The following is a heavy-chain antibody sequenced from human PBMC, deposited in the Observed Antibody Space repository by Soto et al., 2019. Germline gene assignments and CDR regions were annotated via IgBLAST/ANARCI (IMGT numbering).Heavy chain of an antibody. Sequence: GGSLRLSCAASGFTLSSYWVHWVRQAPGKGLVWVSRINSDGSSTSYADSVKGRFTISRDNAKNTLYLQMNSLRAEDTAVYYCARDRAPMLYDIWGQGTMVTVSS. V-gene: IGHV3-74*01. CDR2: INSDGSST. J-gene: IGHJ3*02. D-gene: IGHD3-16*01. CDR1: GFTLSSYW. CDR3: ARDRAPMLYDI.